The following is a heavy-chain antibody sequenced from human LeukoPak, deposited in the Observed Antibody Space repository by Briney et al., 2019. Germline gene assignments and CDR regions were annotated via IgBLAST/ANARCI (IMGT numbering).Heavy chain of an antibody. J-gene: IGHJ4*02. CDR1: GFPFSFYE. D-gene: IGHD6-19*01. CDR3: ALLAVASDFDY. V-gene: IGHV3-48*03. CDR2: IASSGATK. Sequence: GGSLRLSCAVSGFPFSFYEMNWVRQAPGKGLEWVSNIASSGATKYYSDSVRGRFSISRDNAKSSLYLQMSSLRVEDTAVYYCALLAVASDFDYWGQGALVTVSS.